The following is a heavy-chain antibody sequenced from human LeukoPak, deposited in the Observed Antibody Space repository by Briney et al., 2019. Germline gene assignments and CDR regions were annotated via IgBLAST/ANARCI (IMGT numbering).Heavy chain of an antibody. D-gene: IGHD3-10*01. V-gene: IGHV4-39*01. Sequence: SETLSLTCTVSGGSISSSSYYWGWIRQPPGKGLEWIGSIYYSGSTYYNPSLKSRVTISVDTSKNQFSLKLSSVTAADTAVYYCARAPPMVRGDSNDYWRQGTLATVSS. CDR2: IYYSGST. J-gene: IGHJ4*02. CDR1: GGSISSSSYY. CDR3: ARAPPMVRGDSNDY.